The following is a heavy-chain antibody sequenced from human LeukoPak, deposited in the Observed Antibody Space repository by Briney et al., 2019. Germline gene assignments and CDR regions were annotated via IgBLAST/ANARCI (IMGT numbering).Heavy chain of an antibody. V-gene: IGHV3-23*01. Sequence: PGGSLRLSCAASGFTFSSYAMSWVRQAPGKGLEWVSAISGSGGSTYYADSVKGRFTISRGNSKNTLYLQMNSLRAEDTAVYYCAKDLRLRYFDPKQTSTPNWFDPWGQGTLVTVSS. CDR1: GFTFSSYA. CDR2: ISGSGGST. CDR3: AKDLRLRYFDPKQTSTPNWFDP. D-gene: IGHD3-9*01. J-gene: IGHJ5*02.